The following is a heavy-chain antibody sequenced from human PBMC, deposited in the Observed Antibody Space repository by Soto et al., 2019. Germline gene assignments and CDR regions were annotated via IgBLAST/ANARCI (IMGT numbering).Heavy chain of an antibody. CDR1: GGSISSGDYY. J-gene: IGHJ4*02. Sequence: SETLSLTCTVSGGSISSGDYYWSWIRQPPGKGLEWIGYIYYSGSTCYNPSLKSRVTISVDTSKNQFSLKLSSVTAADTAVYYCARDLLRDSGYDFVYHYFDYWGQGTLVTVSS. D-gene: IGHD5-12*01. CDR2: IYYSGST. V-gene: IGHV4-30-4*01. CDR3: ARDLLRDSGYDFVYHYFDY.